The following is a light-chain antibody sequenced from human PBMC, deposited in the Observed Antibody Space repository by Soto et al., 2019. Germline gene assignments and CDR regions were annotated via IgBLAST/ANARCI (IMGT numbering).Light chain of an antibody. CDR2: KAS. V-gene: IGKV1-5*03. J-gene: IGKJ2*01. CDR3: QQYNSYPYT. CDR1: QSISSW. Sequence: DIQMTQSPSTLSASLGDRVTITCRASQSISSWLAWYQQKPGKAPKLLIYKASSLESGVRSRFSGSGSGTEFTLTISSLQPDDLATYYCQQYNSYPYTFGQGTKLEIK.